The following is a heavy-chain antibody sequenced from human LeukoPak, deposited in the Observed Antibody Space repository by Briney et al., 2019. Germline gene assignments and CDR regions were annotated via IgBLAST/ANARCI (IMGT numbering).Heavy chain of an antibody. CDR2: IYYSGST. CDR3: ARHQRWYSSHSRLDY. J-gene: IGHJ4*02. Sequence: SETLSLTCTVSGGSISSSSYYWGWIRQPPGKGLEWIGSIYYSGSTYYNPSLKSRVTISVDTSKNQFSLKLSSVTAADTAVYYCARHQRWYSSHSRLDYWGQGTLVTVSS. CDR1: GGSISSSSYY. D-gene: IGHD6-19*01. V-gene: IGHV4-39*01.